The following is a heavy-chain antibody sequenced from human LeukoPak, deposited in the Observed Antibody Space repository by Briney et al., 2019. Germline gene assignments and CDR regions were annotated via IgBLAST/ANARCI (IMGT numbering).Heavy chain of an antibody. V-gene: IGHV4-4*07. D-gene: IGHD1-26*01. CDR1: GDSISDYH. Sequence: PSETLSLTCTVSGDSISDYHWSWIRQPAGKGLEWIGRIINSGVTNYNPSLNSRVTISVDRSKNQFSLRLTSVTAADTAVYYCGPSEVGSSSYESYDYWGQGTQVTVSA. CDR3: GPSEVGSSSYESYDY. CDR2: IINSGVT. J-gene: IGHJ4*02.